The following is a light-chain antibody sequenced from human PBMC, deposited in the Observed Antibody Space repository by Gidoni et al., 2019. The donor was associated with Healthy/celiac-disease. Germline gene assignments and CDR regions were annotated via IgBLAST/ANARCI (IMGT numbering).Light chain of an antibody. Sequence: DIQMTQSPSSLSASVGDRVTITCRASQGIRNYLGWYQQKPGKDPKRLIYAASSLQSGVPSRFSGSGSGTEFTLTISSLQPEDFATYYCLQHNSYPRTFGQGTKLEIK. CDR1: QGIRNY. V-gene: IGKV1-17*01. CDR2: AAS. J-gene: IGKJ2*01. CDR3: LQHNSYPRT.